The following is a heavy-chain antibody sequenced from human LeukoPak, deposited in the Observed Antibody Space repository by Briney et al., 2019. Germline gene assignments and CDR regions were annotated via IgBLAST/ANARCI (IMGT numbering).Heavy chain of an antibody. CDR3: AKVMVRGVRDYFDY. D-gene: IGHD3-10*01. J-gene: IGHJ4*02. CDR1: GFTFSSHA. CDR2: ISGSGGST. V-gene: IGHV3-23*01. Sequence: GGSLRLSCAASGFTFSSHAMSWVRQAPGKGLEWVSAISGSGGSTYHADSVKGRFTISRDNSKNTLYLQMNSLRAEDTAVYYCAKVMVRGVRDYFDYWGQGTLVTVSS.